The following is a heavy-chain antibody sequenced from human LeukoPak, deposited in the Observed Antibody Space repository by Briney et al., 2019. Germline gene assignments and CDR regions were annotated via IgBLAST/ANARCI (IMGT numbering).Heavy chain of an antibody. Sequence: PSETLSLTCTVSGGSISSYYWNWIRQPPGKGLEWIGYIYYSGSTNYNPSLKSRVTISVDTSKNQFSLKLSSVTAADTAVYYCARERGYANDYWGQGTLVTVSS. V-gene: IGHV4-59*01. CDR1: GGSISSYY. CDR2: IYYSGST. CDR3: ARERGYANDY. D-gene: IGHD5-18*01. J-gene: IGHJ4*02.